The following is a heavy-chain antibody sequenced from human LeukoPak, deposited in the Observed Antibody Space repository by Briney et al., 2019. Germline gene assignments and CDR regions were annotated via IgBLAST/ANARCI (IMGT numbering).Heavy chain of an antibody. J-gene: IGHJ5*02. CDR1: GYTFTSYD. V-gene: IGHV1-8*01. CDR2: MDPNSGNT. D-gene: IGHD2-2*01. Sequence: ASVKVSCKASGYTFTSYDINWVRQATGQGLEWMGWMDPNSGNTGYAQKFQGRVTMTTNTSISTAYMELSSLRSEDTAVYYCARGRGCSSTSCRRNWFDPWGQGTLVTVSS. CDR3: ARGRGCSSTSCRRNWFDP.